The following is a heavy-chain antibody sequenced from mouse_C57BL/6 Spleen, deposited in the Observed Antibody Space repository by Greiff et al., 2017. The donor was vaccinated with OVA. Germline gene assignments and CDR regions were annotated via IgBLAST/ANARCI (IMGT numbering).Heavy chain of an antibody. CDR2: IYPGNGDT. V-gene: IGHV1-12*01. CDR3: ARSPFPDSSGYEDAMDY. CDR1: GYTFTSYN. D-gene: IGHD3-2*02. J-gene: IGHJ4*01. Sequence: QVQLQQSGAELVRPGASVKMSCKASGYTFTSYNMHWVKQTPRQGLEWIGAIYPGNGDTSYNQKFKGKATLTVDKSSSTAYMQLSSLTSEDSAVYFCARSPFPDSSGYEDAMDYWGQGTSVTVSS.